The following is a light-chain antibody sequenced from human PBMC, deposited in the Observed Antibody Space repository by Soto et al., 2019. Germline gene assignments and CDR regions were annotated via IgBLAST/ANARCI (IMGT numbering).Light chain of an antibody. Sequence: EVVLTQSPGTLSVSPGEGATVSCRASQSVSSSYLAWYQQKPGQAPRLLIYGASSRATGIPARFSGSGSGTDFTLTITSLEPEDFAVYDCQQRAIWRGVTFGPETKVDIK. V-gene: IGKV3D-20*02. CDR2: GAS. CDR3: QQRAIWRGVT. J-gene: IGKJ3*01. CDR1: QSVSSSY.